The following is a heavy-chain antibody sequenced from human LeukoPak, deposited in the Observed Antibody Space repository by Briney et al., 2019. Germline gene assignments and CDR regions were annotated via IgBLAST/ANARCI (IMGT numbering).Heavy chain of an antibody. CDR1: GGSFSGYY. D-gene: IGHD3-22*01. CDR2: IYYSGST. Sequence: TSETLSLTCAVYGGSFSGYYWSWIRQPPGKGLEWIGYIYYSGSTNYNPSLKSRVTISVDTSKNQFSLKLSSVTAADTAVYYCARRDNGGYYDSSGYFDYWGQGTLVTVSS. CDR3: ARRDNGGYYDSSGYFDY. V-gene: IGHV4-59*08. J-gene: IGHJ4*02.